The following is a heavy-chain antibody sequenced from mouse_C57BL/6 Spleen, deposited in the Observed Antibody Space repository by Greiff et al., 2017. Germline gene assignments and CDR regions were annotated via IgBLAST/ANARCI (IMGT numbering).Heavy chain of an antibody. D-gene: IGHD1-1*01. CDR1: GYSITSGYY. Sequence: EVKLEESGPGLVKPSQSLSLTCSVTGYSITSGYYWNWIRQFPGNKLEWTGYISYDGSNNYNPSLKNRISITRDTSKNQFFLKLNSVTTEDTATYYCARAGYYGSIDYWGQGTTLTVSS. V-gene: IGHV3-6*01. J-gene: IGHJ2*01. CDR2: ISYDGSN. CDR3: ARAGYYGSIDY.